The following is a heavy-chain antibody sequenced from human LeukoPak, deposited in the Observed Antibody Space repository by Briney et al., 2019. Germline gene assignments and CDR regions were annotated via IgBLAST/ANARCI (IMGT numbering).Heavy chain of an antibody. V-gene: IGHV1-69*05. CDR1: GGTFSSYA. CDR3: ARDNSPGIHHGGFGGLATLSP. D-gene: IGHD3-10*01. Sequence: SVKVSCKASGGTFSSYAISWVRQAPGQGLEWMGGIIPIFGTANYAQKFQGRVTMTRDTSTSTVYMELSSLRSEDTAVYYCARDNSPGIHHGGFGGLATLSPWGQGTLVTVSS. J-gene: IGHJ5*02. CDR2: IIPIFGTA.